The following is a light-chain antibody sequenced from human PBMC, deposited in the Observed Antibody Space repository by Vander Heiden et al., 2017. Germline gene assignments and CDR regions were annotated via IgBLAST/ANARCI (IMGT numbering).Light chain of an antibody. CDR3: SSYTTRSTPYV. J-gene: IGLJ1*01. Sequence: SALCPSALVSYSAGHSITISCTGSSRDVGDYHFVSWYQQHPGKAPKLIIYDVNKRPSGISNRFSGSKSDKTASLTISGLQAEDEADYYCSSYTTRSTPYVFGTGTKVTV. V-gene: IGLV2-14*03. CDR1: SRDVGDYHF. CDR2: DVN.